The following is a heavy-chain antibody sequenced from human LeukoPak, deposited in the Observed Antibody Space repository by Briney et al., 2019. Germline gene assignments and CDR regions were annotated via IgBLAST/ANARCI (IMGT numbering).Heavy chain of an antibody. V-gene: IGHV4-4*07. J-gene: IGHJ4*02. CDR3: ARDQYYYDSSGYLFDY. CDR2: IHTSGST. D-gene: IGHD3-22*01. CDR1: GVSISSYY. Sequence: SETLSLTCTVSGVSISSYYWSWIRQPAGKGLEWIGRIHTSGSTNYNPSLKSRVTMSVDTSKNQFSLKLSSVTAADTAVYYCARDQYYYDSSGYLFDYWGQGTLVTVSS.